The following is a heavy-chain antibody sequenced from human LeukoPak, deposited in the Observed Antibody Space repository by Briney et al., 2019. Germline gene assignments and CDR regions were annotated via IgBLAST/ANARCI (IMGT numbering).Heavy chain of an antibody. CDR1: GLTFSSYA. CDR2: ISYDGSNK. D-gene: IGHD2-2*02. V-gene: IGHV3-30-3*01. CDR3: ARGGVAAAIQRGEGNFDY. J-gene: IGHJ4*02. Sequence: GRSLRLSCAASGLTFSSYAMHWVRQAPGKGPEWVAVISYDGSNKYYADSVKGRFTISRDNSKNTLYLQMNSLRAEDTAVYYCARGGVAAAIQRGEGNFDYWGQGTLVTVSS.